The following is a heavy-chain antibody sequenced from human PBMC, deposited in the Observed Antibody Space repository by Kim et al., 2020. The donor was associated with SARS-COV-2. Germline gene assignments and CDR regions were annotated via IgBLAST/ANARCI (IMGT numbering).Heavy chain of an antibody. J-gene: IGHJ6*03. CDR1: GFTFSSYA. D-gene: IGHD3-10*01. CDR3: AKDQAMVRGVAPTRYYYYYMAV. CDR2: ISGSGGST. V-gene: IGHV3-23*01. Sequence: GSLRLSCAASGFTFSSYAMSWVRQAPGKGLEWVSAISGSGGSTYYADSVKVRFTISRDNSKNTLYLQMNILRAEDTSVYYCAKDQAMVRGVAPTRYYYYYMAVWGKGPTVTVSS.